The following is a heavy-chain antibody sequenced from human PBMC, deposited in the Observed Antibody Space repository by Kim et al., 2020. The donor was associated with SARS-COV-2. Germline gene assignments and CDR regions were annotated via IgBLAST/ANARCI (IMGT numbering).Heavy chain of an antibody. D-gene: IGHD3-10*01. J-gene: IGHJ4*02. CDR2: ISSSSSYI. CDR3: ARAPGFGDVGY. V-gene: IGHV3-21*01. CDR1: GFTFSSYS. Sequence: GGSLRLSCAASGFTFSSYSMNWVRQAPGKGLEWVSSISSSSSYIYYADSVKGRFTISRDNATNSLYLQMNSLRAEDTAVYYCARAPGFGDVGYWGQGTLVTVSS.